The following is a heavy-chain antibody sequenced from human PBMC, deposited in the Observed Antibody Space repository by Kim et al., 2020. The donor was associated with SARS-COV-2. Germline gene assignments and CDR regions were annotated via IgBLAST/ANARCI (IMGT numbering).Heavy chain of an antibody. D-gene: IGHD2-2*03. CDR3: ARFSRWPLDIVVVPAARHFNWFDP. V-gene: IGHV4-34*01. Sequence: SETLSLTCAVYGGSFSGYYWSWIRQPPGKGLEWIGEINHSGSTNYNPSLKSRVTISVDTSKNQFSLKLSSVTAADTAVYYCARFSRWPLDIVVVPAARHFNWFDPWGQGTLVTVSS. CDR1: GGSFSGYY. CDR2: INHSGST. J-gene: IGHJ5*02.